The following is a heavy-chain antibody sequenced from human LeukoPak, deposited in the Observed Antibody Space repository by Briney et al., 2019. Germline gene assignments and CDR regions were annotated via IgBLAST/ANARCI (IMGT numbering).Heavy chain of an antibody. D-gene: IGHD6-13*01. V-gene: IGHV3-74*01. Sequence: GGSLRLSCAASGFTFSSYWMHWVRQAPGKGLVWVSRINSDESSTSYADSVKGRLTISRDNAKNTLYLEMNSLRAEDTAVYYCASSSYSSSSFDYWGQGTLVTVCS. J-gene: IGHJ4*02. CDR1: GFTFSSYW. CDR2: INSDESST. CDR3: ASSSYSSSSFDY.